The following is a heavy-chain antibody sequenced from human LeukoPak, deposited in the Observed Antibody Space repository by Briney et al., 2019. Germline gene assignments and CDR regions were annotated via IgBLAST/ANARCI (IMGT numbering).Heavy chain of an antibody. CDR3: APTGIAAAGTADGLDY. V-gene: IGHV1-69*05. Sequence: GASVKVSCKASGGTFSSYAISWVRQAPGQGLEWMGRIIPIFGTANYAQKFQGRVTITTDESTSTAYMELSSLRSEDTAVYYCAPTGIAAAGTADGLDYWGQGTLVTVSS. CDR2: IIPIFGTA. J-gene: IGHJ4*02. D-gene: IGHD6-13*01. CDR1: GGTFSSYA.